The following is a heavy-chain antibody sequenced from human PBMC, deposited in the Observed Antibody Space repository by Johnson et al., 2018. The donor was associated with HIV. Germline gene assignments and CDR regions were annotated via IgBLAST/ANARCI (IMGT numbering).Heavy chain of an antibody. CDR3: AKDLRQVLVNDVFDI. CDR1: GFTVSSNY. Sequence: EQLVESGGGLVQPGGSLRLSRAVSGFTVSSNYMSWVRQAPGKGLEWVSVIYSGGSKYSADSVKGRFTISRDNSKNTLYLQMNSLRAEDTAVYYCAKDLRQVLVNDVFDIWGQGTMVTVS. D-gene: IGHD4/OR15-4a*01. V-gene: IGHV3-66*01. CDR2: IYSGGSK. J-gene: IGHJ3*02.